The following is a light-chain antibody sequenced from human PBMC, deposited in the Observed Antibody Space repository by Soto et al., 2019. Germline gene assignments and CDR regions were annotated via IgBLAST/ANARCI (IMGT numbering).Light chain of an antibody. J-gene: IGLJ3*02. CDR2: RHD. CDR1: SSSIETNY. CDR3: AAWDESLSRLV. Sequence: QSVLTQPPSASGAPGQRVTVSCSGSSSSIETNYVYXXQRLPGXAPKLLIFRHDQRPFRVPAIFSGSKSDTSASLAISGLRSEDEADYFCAAWDESLSRLVFGGGTKVTVL. V-gene: IGLV1-47*01.